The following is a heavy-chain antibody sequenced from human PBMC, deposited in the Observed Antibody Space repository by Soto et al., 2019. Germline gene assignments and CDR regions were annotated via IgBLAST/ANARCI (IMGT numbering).Heavy chain of an antibody. V-gene: IGHV4-34*01. J-gene: IGHJ5*02. CDR1: GGSFSGYY. CDR2: INHSGST. D-gene: IGHD3-10*01. Sequence: QVQLQQWGAGLLKPSETLSLTCAVYGGSFSGYYWSWIRQPPGKGLEWIGEINHSGSTNYNPSLKRRVTISVDTSKNQFSLQLSSVTAADTAVYYCARAWFGELYSSGWFDPWGQGTLVTVSS. CDR3: ARAWFGELYSSGWFDP.